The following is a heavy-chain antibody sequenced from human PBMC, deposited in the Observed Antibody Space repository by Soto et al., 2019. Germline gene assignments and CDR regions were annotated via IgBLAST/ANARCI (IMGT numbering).Heavy chain of an antibody. D-gene: IGHD3-10*01. CDR2: LSAGAGTT. CDR3: AKAARSGALGGYVDY. V-gene: IGHV3-23*01. Sequence: EVQLLESGGALVQPGGSLRLSCAASGFTFSSCAMSWVRQAPGKGLEWVSGLSAGAGTTNYADSVKGRFTISRDNSNNTLYLPMNSLRAEDTAVYYCAKAARSGALGGYVDYWGQGTLVTVSS. CDR1: GFTFSSCA. J-gene: IGHJ4*02.